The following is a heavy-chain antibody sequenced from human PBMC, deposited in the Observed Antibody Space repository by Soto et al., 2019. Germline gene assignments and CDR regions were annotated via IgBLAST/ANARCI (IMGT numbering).Heavy chain of an antibody. D-gene: IGHD5-12*01. J-gene: IGHJ6*03. CDR3: AREQKDLIVATITGYNWNDGFRYYYYYMDV. CDR1: GFTFSSYG. CDR2: IWYDGSNK. Sequence: GGSLRLTCAASGFTFSSYGMHWVRQAPGKGLEWVAVIWYDGSNKYYADSVKGRFTISRDNSKNTLYLQMNSLRAEDTAVYYCAREQKDLIVATITGYNWNDGFRYYYYYMDVWGKGTTVTVSS. V-gene: IGHV3-33*01.